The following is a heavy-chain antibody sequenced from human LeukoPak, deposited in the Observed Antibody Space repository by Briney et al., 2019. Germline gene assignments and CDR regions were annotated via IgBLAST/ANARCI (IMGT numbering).Heavy chain of an antibody. CDR1: GGSISSYNW. D-gene: IGHD6-6*01. J-gene: IGHJ4*02. CDR3: AREYSSSRFDY. CDR2: IYHSGST. Sequence: PSETLSLTCAVSGGSISSYNWWSWVRQPPGKGLEWIGEIYHSGSTNYNPSLKSRVTISLDKSKNQFSLKLSSVTAADTAVYYCAREYSSSRFDYWGQGTLVTVSS. V-gene: IGHV4-4*02.